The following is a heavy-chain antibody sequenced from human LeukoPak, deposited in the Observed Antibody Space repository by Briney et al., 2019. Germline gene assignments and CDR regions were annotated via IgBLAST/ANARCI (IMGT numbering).Heavy chain of an antibody. Sequence: GGSLRLSCGASGFTFSSYGMSWVRQAPGKGLEWVSSISGSDGRIYYADSVKGRFTISRDNSKNTLYLQMNSLRAEDTAVYYCAKAGRGGAITMVRGVKGDYYYMDVWGKGTTVTISS. V-gene: IGHV3-23*01. CDR2: ISGSDGRI. D-gene: IGHD3-10*01. CDR1: GFTFSSYG. J-gene: IGHJ6*03. CDR3: AKAGRGGAITMVRGVKGDYYYMDV.